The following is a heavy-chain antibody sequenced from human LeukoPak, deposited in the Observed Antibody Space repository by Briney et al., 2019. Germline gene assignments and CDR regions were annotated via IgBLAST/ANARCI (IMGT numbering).Heavy chain of an antibody. J-gene: IGHJ5*02. CDR1: GGSFSGYH. D-gene: IGHD3-22*01. Sequence: SETLSLTCAVCGGSFSGYHWSWIRQPPGKGLEWIGEINHSGSTNYNPSLKSRVTISVDTSKNQFSLKLSSVTAADTAVYYCARDPYYYDSSGYYSGNSFDPWGQGTLVTVSS. CDR3: ARDPYYYDSSGYYSGNSFDP. CDR2: INHSGST. V-gene: IGHV4-34*01.